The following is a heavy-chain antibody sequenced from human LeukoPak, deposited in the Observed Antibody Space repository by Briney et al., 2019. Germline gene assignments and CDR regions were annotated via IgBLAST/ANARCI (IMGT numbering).Heavy chain of an antibody. V-gene: IGHV2-5*02. CDR1: GFPLSTSGVA. CDR2: IYWDDDK. CDR3: AHSEDTALVHDAFDI. D-gene: IGHD5-18*01. J-gene: IGHJ3*02. Sequence: ESGPTLVNPTQTLTLTCTFSGFPLSTSGVAVGWIRQPPGKALEWLALIYWDDDKRYSPSLKSRLSITKDTSKNQVVLTMTNMDPVDTGTYYCAHSEDTALVHDAFDIWGQGTMVTVSS.